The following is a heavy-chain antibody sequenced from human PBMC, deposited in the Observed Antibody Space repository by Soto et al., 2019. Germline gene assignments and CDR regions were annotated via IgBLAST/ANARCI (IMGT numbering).Heavy chain of an antibody. CDR3: ARGHSHALDY. CDR1: GFTLSSYW. CDR2: IYSDGSGT. D-gene: IGHD5-18*01. Sequence: EVQLVESGGGLVQPGGSLRLSCAASGFTLSSYWMHWVRQTPGKGLVWVSYIYSDGSGTSHADSVKGRFTISRDNGKNTLYLQVNSLRVDDTAVYYCARGHSHALDYRGQGTLVTVSS. J-gene: IGHJ4*02. V-gene: IGHV3-74*01.